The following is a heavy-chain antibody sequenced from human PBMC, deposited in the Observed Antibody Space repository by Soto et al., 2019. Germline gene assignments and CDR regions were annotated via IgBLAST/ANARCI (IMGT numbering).Heavy chain of an antibody. Sequence: GASVKVSCKASGYTFTSYGISWVRQAPGQGLEWMGWISAYNGNTNYAQKLQGRVTMTTDTSTSTAYMELRSLRSDDTAVYYSARGGPLAATVKREDFDYWGQGTLVTVSS. CDR1: GYTFTSYG. J-gene: IGHJ4*02. V-gene: IGHV1-18*01. CDR2: ISAYNGNT. D-gene: IGHD1-26*01. CDR3: ARGGPLAATVKREDFDY.